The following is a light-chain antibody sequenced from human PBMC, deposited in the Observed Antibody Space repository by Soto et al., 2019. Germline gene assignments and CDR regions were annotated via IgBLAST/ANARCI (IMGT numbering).Light chain of an antibody. CDR2: GAS. CDR3: QHYNNWPPWT. J-gene: IGKJ1*01. Sequence: EIVMTQSPATLSVSPGERATFSCRASQSVSSNLAWYQQKPGQAPRLLIYGASIRATGIPARFSGSGSGTEVTLTISSLKSEDFAVYYCQHYNNWPPWTFGQGTKVDIK. CDR1: QSVSSN. V-gene: IGKV3-15*01.